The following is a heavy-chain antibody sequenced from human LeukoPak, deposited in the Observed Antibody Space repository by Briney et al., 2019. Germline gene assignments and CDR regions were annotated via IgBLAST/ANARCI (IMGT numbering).Heavy chain of an antibody. CDR3: AKHFGSGDYYNFFDD. CDR1: GYTFSSYA. CDR2: ISGAGGST. Sequence: GGCLRLSCAASGYTFSSYAMSWVRQAPGKGLEWVSSISGAGGSTYYADSVKGGFTISRDNSKNTLFLQMNSVRAEDTALYYCAKHFGSGDYYNFFDDWGQGDLVSVSS. J-gene: IGHJ4*02. V-gene: IGHV3-23*01. D-gene: IGHD3-10*01.